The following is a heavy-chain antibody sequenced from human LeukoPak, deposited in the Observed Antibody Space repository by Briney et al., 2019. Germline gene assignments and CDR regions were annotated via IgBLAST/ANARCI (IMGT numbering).Heavy chain of an antibody. D-gene: IGHD6-6*01. CDR3: ARTSSVYTSSSFDY. J-gene: IGHJ4*02. V-gene: IGHV3-30*02. Sequence: GGSLRLSCAASGFTFSSYGMHWVRQAPGKGLEWVAFIRYDGSNKYYADTVKGRFTISRDNAKNSLYLQMNSLRAEDTAVYYCARTSSVYTSSSFDYWGQGTLVTVSS. CDR2: IRYDGSNK. CDR1: GFTFSSYG.